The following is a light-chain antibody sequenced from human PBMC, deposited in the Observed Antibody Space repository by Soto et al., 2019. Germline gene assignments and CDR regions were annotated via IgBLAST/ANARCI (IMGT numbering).Light chain of an antibody. CDR3: CSYAGSYTLGA. CDR2: DVT. J-gene: IGLJ2*01. Sequence: QSALTQPRSVSGSPGQSVAISCTGTSSDVGGYNYVSWYQQHPGKAPKLMIYDVTERPSGVPDRFSGSKSGNTASLTISGLRAEDEADYYCCSYAGSYTLGAFGGGTKLTVL. CDR1: SSDVGGYNY. V-gene: IGLV2-11*01.